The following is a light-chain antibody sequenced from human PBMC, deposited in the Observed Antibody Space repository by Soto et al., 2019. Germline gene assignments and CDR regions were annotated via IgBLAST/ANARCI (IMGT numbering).Light chain of an antibody. CDR1: RSDIGGYNF. CDR3: SSHGGSNNPYV. CDR2: EVT. Sequence: QSVLTQPPSASGSPGQSVAISCTGTRSDIGGYNFVSWYQQHPGKAPKLMIYEVTKRPSGVPDRFSGSKSGNTATLIVSGLQPEDEADYYCSSHGGSNNPYVFRTGTQLTVL. J-gene: IGLJ1*01. V-gene: IGLV2-8*01.